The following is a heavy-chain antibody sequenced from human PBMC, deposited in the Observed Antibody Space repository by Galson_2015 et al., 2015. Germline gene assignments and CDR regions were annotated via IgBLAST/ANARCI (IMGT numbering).Heavy chain of an antibody. CDR1: GYTFTSYA. Sequence: SVKVSCKASGYTFTSYAMNWVRQAPGQGLEWMGWINTNTGNPTYAQGFTGRFVFSLDTSVSTAYLQISSLKAEDTAVYYCAREDILTGYSGSVAYFQHWGQGTLVTVSS. V-gene: IGHV7-4-1*02. J-gene: IGHJ1*01. D-gene: IGHD3-9*01. CDR3: AREDILTGYSGSVAYFQH. CDR2: INTNTGNP.